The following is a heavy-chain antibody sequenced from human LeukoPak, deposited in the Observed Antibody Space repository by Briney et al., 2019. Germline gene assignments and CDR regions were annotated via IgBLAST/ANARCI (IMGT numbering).Heavy chain of an antibody. V-gene: IGHV1-18*01. CDR2: INVYNGHT. D-gene: IGHD3-10*01. CDR1: GYIFTNYG. J-gene: IGHJ4*02. Sequence: ASVRVSCKTSGYIFTNYGVSWVRQAPGQGLEWMGWINVYNGHTIYAQEFQGRVTLTTDTSTSTAHMDLRSLRSDDTAVYYCVRDSDHAPDYWGQGTLVTVSS. CDR3: VRDSDHAPDY.